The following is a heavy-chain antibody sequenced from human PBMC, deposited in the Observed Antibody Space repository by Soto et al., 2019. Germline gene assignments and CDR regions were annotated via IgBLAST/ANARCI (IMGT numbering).Heavy chain of an antibody. D-gene: IGHD6-13*01. CDR1: GFTFSGHG. J-gene: IGHJ4*02. Sequence: WGSLRLSCAASGFTFSGHGMHWVRQAPGKGLEWVAVMSYDGSNKYYADSVKGRFTISRDNSQNTLYLQMNSLRAEDTAVYYCAKAAAGTFYFDYWGQGTLVTVSS. V-gene: IGHV3-33*05. CDR2: MSYDGSNK. CDR3: AKAAAGTFYFDY.